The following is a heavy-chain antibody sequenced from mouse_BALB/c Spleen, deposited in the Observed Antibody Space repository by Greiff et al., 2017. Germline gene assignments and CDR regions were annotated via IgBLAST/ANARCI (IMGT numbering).Heavy chain of an antibody. CDR3: ARSEYYAMDD. CDR1: GYNFTSYW. J-gene: IGHJ4*01. Sequence: QVQLQQPGAELVKPGTSVKLSCKASGYNFTSYWINWVKLRPGQGLEWIGDIYPGSGSTNYNEKFKSKATLTVDTSSSTAYMQLSSLASEDSALYYCARSEYYAMDDWGQGTSVTVSS. V-gene: IGHV1-55*01. CDR2: IYPGSGST.